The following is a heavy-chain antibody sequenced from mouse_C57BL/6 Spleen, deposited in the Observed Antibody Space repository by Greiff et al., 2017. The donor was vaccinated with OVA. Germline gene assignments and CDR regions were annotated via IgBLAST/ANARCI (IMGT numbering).Heavy chain of an antibody. Sequence: QVQLQQPGAELVKPGASVKLSCKASGYTFTSYWMQWVKQRPGQGLEWIGEIDPSDSYTNYNQKFKGKATLPVDTSSSTAYMQLSSLTSEDSAVYDCARRVGAYYYGSSHDWYFDVWGTGTTVTVSS. CDR3: ARRVGAYYYGSSHDWYFDV. CDR1: GYTFTSYW. D-gene: IGHD1-1*01. CDR2: IDPSDSYT. J-gene: IGHJ1*03. V-gene: IGHV1-50*01.